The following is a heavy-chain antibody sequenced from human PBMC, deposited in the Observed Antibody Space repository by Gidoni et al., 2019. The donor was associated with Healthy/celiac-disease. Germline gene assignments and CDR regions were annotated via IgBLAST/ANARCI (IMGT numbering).Heavy chain of an antibody. Sequence: EVQLVESGGGLVQPGGSLKLSCAASGFTFSGSAMHWVRQASGKGLEWVGRIRSKANSYATAYAASVKGRFTISRDDSKNTAYLQMNSLKTEDTAVYYCTATGQREMATINGVGYWGQGTLVTVSS. D-gene: IGHD5-12*01. J-gene: IGHJ4*02. V-gene: IGHV3-73*01. CDR1: GFTFSGSA. CDR3: TATGQREMATINGVGY. CDR2: IRSKANSYAT.